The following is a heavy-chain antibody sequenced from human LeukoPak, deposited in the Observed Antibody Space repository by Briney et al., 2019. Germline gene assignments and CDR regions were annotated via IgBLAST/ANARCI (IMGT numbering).Heavy chain of an antibody. D-gene: IGHD6-19*01. CDR1: GGSIRSYY. CDR2: IDYSGNT. J-gene: IGHJ4*02. V-gene: IGHV4-59*08. Sequence: PSETLSLTCSVSGGSIRSYYWSWIRQLPGKGLEWIGYIDYSGNTNYNPSLESRVTISVDTSKNQFSLKLSSVTAADTAVYYCARQLVVAGTCFDYWGQGTLVTVSS. CDR3: ARQLVVAGTCFDY.